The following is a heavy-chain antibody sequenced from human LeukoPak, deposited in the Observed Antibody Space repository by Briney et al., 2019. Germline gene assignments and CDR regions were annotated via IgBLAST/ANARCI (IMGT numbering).Heavy chain of an antibody. CDR1: GGSISSSSYY. CDR2: IYYSRST. Sequence: SETLSLTCTVSGGSISSSSYYWGWIRQPPGKGLEWIGSIYYSRSTYYNPSLKSRVTISVDTSKNQFSLKLSSVTAADTAVYYCARQFRDSYGPPGWFDPWGQGTLVTVSS. CDR3: ARQFRDSYGPPGWFDP. V-gene: IGHV4-39*01. J-gene: IGHJ5*02. D-gene: IGHD5-18*01.